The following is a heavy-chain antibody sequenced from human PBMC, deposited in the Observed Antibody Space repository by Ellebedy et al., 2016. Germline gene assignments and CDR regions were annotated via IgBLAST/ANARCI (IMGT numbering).Heavy chain of an antibody. CDR3: VHAPPHYDVLTGYAITSFDN. Sequence: SGPTLVKPPQTLTLTCTFSGFSLSTHGVGVGWIRQPPGKALEWLALIYWDDDKRYRPSLRSRLTITKDPPRNQAVLMMTNMNPADTATYYCVHAPPHYDVLTGYAITSFDNWGHGTLVTVSS. CDR1: GFSLSTHGVG. CDR2: IYWDDDK. D-gene: IGHD3-9*01. J-gene: IGHJ4*01. V-gene: IGHV2-5*02.